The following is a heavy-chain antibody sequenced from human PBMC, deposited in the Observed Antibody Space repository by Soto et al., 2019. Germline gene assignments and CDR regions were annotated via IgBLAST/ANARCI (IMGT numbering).Heavy chain of an antibody. Sequence: LSLTCAVSGGSLSSSNWWSWVRQPPGKGLEWIGEIYHSGSTNYNPSLKSRVTISVDKSKNQFSLKLSSVTAADTAVYYCARSPDSSGYYPRWYYYGMDVWGQGTTVTVSS. D-gene: IGHD3-22*01. CDR3: ARSPDSSGYYPRWYYYGMDV. V-gene: IGHV4-4*02. CDR1: GGSLSSSNW. J-gene: IGHJ6*02. CDR2: IYHSGST.